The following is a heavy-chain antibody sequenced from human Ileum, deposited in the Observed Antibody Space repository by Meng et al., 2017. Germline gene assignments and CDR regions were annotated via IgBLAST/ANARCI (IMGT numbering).Heavy chain of an antibody. CDR2: IYYDGSS. J-gene: IGHJ4*02. CDR1: NGSLTNVNNY. D-gene: IGHD5-18*01. CDR3: AREFYVDTAMVIDS. V-gene: IGHV4-30-4*01. Sequence: QVQLQESGPGLVKPSQNRTLTCSVSNGSLTNVNNYWNWIRQAPGQALEHIGYIYYDGSSYATPSLKSRVTMSIDTSTNQFSLRLDSVTAADTAVYYCAREFYVDTAMVIDSWGPGALVTVSS.